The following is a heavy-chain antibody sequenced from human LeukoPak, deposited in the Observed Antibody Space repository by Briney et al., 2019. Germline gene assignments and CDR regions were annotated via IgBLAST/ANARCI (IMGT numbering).Heavy chain of an antibody. D-gene: IGHD3-10*01. CDR3: ASSSGYGMDV. Sequence: SETLSLTCTVSGGSISSGGYYWSWIRQHPGKGLEWIGYIYYSGSTYYIPSLKSRVTISVDTSKNQFSLKVSSVTAADTAVYYCASSSGYGMDVWGKGTTVTVSS. CDR1: GGSISSGGYY. V-gene: IGHV4-31*03. J-gene: IGHJ6*04. CDR2: IYYSGST.